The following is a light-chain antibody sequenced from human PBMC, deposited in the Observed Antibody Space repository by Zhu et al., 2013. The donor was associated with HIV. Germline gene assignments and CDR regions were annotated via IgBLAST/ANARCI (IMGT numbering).Light chain of an antibody. CDR2: DVS. CDR1: GSDVGAYNY. V-gene: IGLV2-14*01. Sequence: QSALTQPASVSGSPGQSITISCTGTGSDVGAYNYVSWYQQHPGKAPKLMIYDVSGRPSGVPDRFSGSKSGTSASLAITGLQAEDEADYYCQSYDSSLSGYWVFGGGTKLTVL. CDR3: QSYDSSLSGYWV. J-gene: IGLJ3*02.